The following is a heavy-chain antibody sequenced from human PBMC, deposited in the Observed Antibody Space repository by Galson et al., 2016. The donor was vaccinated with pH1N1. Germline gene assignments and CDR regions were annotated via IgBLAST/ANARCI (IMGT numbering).Heavy chain of an antibody. V-gene: IGHV4-59*01. CDR3: ARGDYYYGSGTDEDFGFDP. Sequence: LSLTCTVSGGSTSSDSWSWIRQPPGKGLEWIGYIHNSGSTNYNPSLKSRVTISVDTSKKQFSLKLSSVTAADTAVYYCARGDYYYGSGTDEDFGFDPWGQGTLVTVSS. CDR2: IHNSGST. CDR1: GGSTSSDS. D-gene: IGHD3-10*01. J-gene: IGHJ5*02.